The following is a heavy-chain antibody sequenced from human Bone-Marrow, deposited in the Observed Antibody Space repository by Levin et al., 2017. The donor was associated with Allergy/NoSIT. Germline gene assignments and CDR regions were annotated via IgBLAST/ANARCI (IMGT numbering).Heavy chain of an antibody. CDR2: IIPIFGTA. V-gene: IGHV1-69*06. Sequence: SVKVSCKASGGTFSSYAISWVRQAPGQGLEWMGGIIPIFGTANYAQKFQGRVTITADKSTSTAYMELSSLRSEDTAVYYCARDRAPDWYFDLWGRGTLVTVSS. CDR1: GGTFSSYA. CDR3: ARDRAPDWYFDL. J-gene: IGHJ2*01.